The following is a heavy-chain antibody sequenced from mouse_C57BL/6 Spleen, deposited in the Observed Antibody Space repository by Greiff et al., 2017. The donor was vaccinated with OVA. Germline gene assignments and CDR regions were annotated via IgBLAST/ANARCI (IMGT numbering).Heavy chain of an antibody. J-gene: IGHJ3*01. CDR2: ISSGSSTI. CDR1: GFTFSDYG. V-gene: IGHV5-17*01. CDR3: ARLYSRAWFAY. D-gene: IGHD1-1*01. Sequence: DVKLVESGGGLVKPGGSLKLSCAASGFTFSDYGMHWVRQAPEKGLEWVAYISSGSSTIYYADTVQGRFTISRDNAKNTLFLQMTSLRSEDTAMYYCARLYSRAWFAYWGKGTLVTVAA.